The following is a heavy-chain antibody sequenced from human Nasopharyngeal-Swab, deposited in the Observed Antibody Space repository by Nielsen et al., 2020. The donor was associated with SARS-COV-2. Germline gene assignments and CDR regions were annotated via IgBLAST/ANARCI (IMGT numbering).Heavy chain of an antibody. Sequence: ASVKVSCKASGYTFTSYAMHWVRQAPGQRLEWMGWINAGNGNTKYSQKFQGRVTITRDTSASIAYMELSSLRSEDTAVYYCARIAVAGTGAFDIWGQGTMVTVSS. CDR1: GYTFTSYA. CDR3: ARIAVAGTGAFDI. V-gene: IGHV1-3*01. D-gene: IGHD6-19*01. CDR2: INAGNGNT. J-gene: IGHJ3*02.